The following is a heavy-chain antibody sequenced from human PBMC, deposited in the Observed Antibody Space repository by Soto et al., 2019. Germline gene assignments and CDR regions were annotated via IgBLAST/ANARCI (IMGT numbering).Heavy chain of an antibody. V-gene: IGHV2-5*02. CDR2: IYWDDDK. D-gene: IGHD3-3*01. Sequence: QITLKESGPPLVKPTQTLTLTCTFSGFSLSTSGVGVGWIRQPPGKALEWLALIYWDDDKRYSPSLKSRLTITKDTSKNQVVLTMTNMDPVDTATYYCVLAHTTKNYDFWSYNWFDPWGQGTLVTVSS. J-gene: IGHJ5*02. CDR3: VLAHTTKNYDFWSYNWFDP. CDR1: GFSLSTSGVG.